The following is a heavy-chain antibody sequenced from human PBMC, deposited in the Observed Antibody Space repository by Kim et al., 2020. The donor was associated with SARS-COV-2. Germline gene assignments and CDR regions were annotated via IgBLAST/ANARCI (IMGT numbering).Heavy chain of an antibody. CDR2: T. CDR3: AKGYSSGYYYY. V-gene: IGHV4-34*01. Sequence: TNDNPSLKSRVTMSVETSKNQVSLKLSSVTAADTAVYYCAKGYSSGYYYYWGQGTLVTVSS. D-gene: IGHD3-22*01. J-gene: IGHJ4*02.